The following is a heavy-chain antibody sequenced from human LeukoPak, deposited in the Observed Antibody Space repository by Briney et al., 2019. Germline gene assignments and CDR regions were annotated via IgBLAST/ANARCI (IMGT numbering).Heavy chain of an antibody. CDR1: GVSISSDY. D-gene: IGHD4-17*01. CDR3: ARRLRQNLFDP. J-gene: IGHJ5*02. CDR2: IYYSGSS. V-gene: IGHV4-59*08. Sequence: WETLSLTCTVSGVSISSDYWGWIRLPPGKGLEWIGYIYYSGSSNYNPSLRSRVTMSVDTSKNQFSLKLTSVTAADTAVYYCARRLRQNLFDPWGQGTLVTVSS.